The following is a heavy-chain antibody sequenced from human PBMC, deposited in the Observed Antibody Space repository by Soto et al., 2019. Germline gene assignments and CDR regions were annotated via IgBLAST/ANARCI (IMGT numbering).Heavy chain of an antibody. V-gene: IGHV4-61*01. J-gene: IGHJ6*02. CDR1: GESVGRGTNY. D-gene: IGHD6-13*01. CDR3: ARDRRGRADGFIYFYGMEV. CDR2: IFDADTA. Sequence: QVQLQESGPGLMKPSGTLSLICSVSGESVGRGTNYWSWVRQAPGRGLEWIGYIFDADTAIYNPSFERRVSISLDAAKNKVSLKLTSVTAADTAIYYCARDRRGRADGFIYFYGMEVWGQGTSVTVSS.